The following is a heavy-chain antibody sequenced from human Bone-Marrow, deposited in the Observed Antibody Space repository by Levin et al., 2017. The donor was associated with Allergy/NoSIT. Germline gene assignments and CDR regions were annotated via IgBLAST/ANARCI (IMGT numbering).Heavy chain of an antibody. Sequence: AASVKVSCAASGFTFSTYGMNWVRQAPGKGLECVAYISSHSGTIYYADSVKGRFTVSRDNAKNSLYLQMNSLRAEDTAVYYCAKDDWNDVSYFYYGMDVWGQGTTVTVSS. D-gene: IGHD1-1*01. V-gene: IGHV3-48*01. CDR1: GFTFSTYG. CDR2: ISSHSGTI. J-gene: IGHJ6*02. CDR3: AKDDWNDVSYFYYGMDV.